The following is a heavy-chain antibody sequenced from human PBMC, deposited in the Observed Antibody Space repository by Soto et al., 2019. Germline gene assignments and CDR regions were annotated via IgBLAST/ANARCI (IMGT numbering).Heavy chain of an antibody. CDR1: GGTFSSYA. Sequence: QVQLMQSGAEVKKPGSSVKVSCKASGGTFSSYAISWVRQAPGQGLEWMGGIIPIFGTANYAQKFQGRVTITADESTSTAYMELSSLRSEDTAVYYCARESAYSSGWYSQNWFDPWGQGTLVTVSS. CDR3: ARESAYSSGWYSQNWFDP. CDR2: IIPIFGTA. V-gene: IGHV1-69*01. J-gene: IGHJ5*02. D-gene: IGHD6-19*01.